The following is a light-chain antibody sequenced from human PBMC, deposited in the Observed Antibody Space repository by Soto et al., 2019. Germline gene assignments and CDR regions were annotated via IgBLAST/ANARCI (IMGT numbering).Light chain of an antibody. CDR2: EGS. CDR3: CSYAGSL. Sequence: QAASVSGSPGQSITISCTGTSSDVGSYNLVSWYQQHPGKAPKLMIYEGSKRPSGVSNRFSGSKSGNTASLTISGLQAEDEADYYCCSYAGSLFGGGTKLTVL. CDR1: SSDVGSYNL. V-gene: IGLV2-23*01. J-gene: IGLJ2*01.